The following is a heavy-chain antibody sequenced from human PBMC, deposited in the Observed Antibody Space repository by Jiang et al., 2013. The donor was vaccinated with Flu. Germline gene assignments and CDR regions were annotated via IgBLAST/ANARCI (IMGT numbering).Heavy chain of an antibody. Sequence: QLVESGGGLVQPGGSLRLSCAASGFTFSSYEMNWVRQAPGKGLEWVSYISSSGSTIYYADSVKGRFTISRDNAKNSLYLQMNSLRAEDTAVYYCARVFGGYYYYYYGMDVWGKGTTVTVSS. V-gene: IGHV3-48*03. J-gene: IGHJ6*04. CDR1: GFTFSSYE. CDR3: ARVFGGYYYYYYGMDV. D-gene: IGHD3-3*01. CDR2: ISSSGSTI.